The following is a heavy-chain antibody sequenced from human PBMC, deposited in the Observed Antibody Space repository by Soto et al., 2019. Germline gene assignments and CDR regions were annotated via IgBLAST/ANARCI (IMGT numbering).Heavy chain of an antibody. CDR1: GYTFSLYW. CDR3: ARHEDRDYYYFDY. V-gene: IGHV5-51*01. CDR2: IYPGDSDT. Sequence: PGESLKISCKGSGYTFSLYWIGWVRQMPGEGLEWMGIIYPGDSDTRYSPSFQGQVTISADKSISTAYLQWSSLKASDTAMYYCARHEDRDYYYFDYWAQGTLVTVSS. D-gene: IGHD4-17*01. J-gene: IGHJ4*02.